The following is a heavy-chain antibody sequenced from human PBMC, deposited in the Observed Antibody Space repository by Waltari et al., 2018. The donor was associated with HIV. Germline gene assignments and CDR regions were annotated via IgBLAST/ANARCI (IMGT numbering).Heavy chain of an antibody. CDR2: ISYDGSNK. Sequence: QVQLVESGGGVVQPGRSLRLSCAASGFTFSSYAMHWVRQAPGKGLEWVAVISYDGSNKYYADSVKGRFTISRDNSKNTLYLQMNSLRAEDTAVYYCAKDARFLDLDYYYGMDVWGQGTTVTVSS. J-gene: IGHJ6*02. V-gene: IGHV3-30*18. CDR3: AKDARFLDLDYYYGMDV. CDR1: GFTFSSYA. D-gene: IGHD3-3*01.